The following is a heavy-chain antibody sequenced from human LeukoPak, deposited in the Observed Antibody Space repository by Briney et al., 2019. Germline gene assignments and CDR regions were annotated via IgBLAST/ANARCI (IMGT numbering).Heavy chain of an antibody. D-gene: IGHD3-22*01. V-gene: IGHV4-59*01. J-gene: IGHJ6*03. CDR2: IYYSGST. Sequence: SETLSLTCAVSGGSISSYYWSWIRQPPGKGLEWIGYIYYSGSTNYNPSLKSRVTISVDTSKNQFSLKLSSVTAADTAVYYCARNSREDYYDSSGYYYDYYYYMDVWGKGTTVTVSS. CDR3: ARNSREDYYDSSGYYYDYYYYMDV. CDR1: GGSISSYY.